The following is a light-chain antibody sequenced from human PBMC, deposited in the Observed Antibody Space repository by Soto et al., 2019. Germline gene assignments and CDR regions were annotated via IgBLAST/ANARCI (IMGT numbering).Light chain of an antibody. CDR3: QQYNNWPLFT. CDR1: QSVSSN. V-gene: IGKV3-15*01. CDR2: GAS. J-gene: IGKJ3*01. Sequence: EIVMTQSPATLSVSPGERATLSCRASQSVSSNLAWYQQKPGQAPRLLIYGASTRATDIPARFSGSGSGTDFTLTISSLQSEDFAVYYCQQYNNWPLFTFGPGTKVDI.